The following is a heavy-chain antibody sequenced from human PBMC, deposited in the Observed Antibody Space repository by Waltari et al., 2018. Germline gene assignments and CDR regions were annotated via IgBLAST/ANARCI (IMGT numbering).Heavy chain of an antibody. V-gene: IGHV4-34*01. CDR1: GGSFSGSY. CDR2: INQSGST. J-gene: IGHJ3*02. CDR3: SSAEGGVGATGAFDI. D-gene: IGHD1-26*01. Sequence: QVQLQQWGAGLLKPSETLSLTCAVYGGSFSGSYWSWIRQPPGKGLEWIGEINQSGSTNDDPSLKSRVTISVDTSKNQFSLKLSSVTAADTAVYYCSSAEGGVGATGAFDIWGQGTMVTVSS.